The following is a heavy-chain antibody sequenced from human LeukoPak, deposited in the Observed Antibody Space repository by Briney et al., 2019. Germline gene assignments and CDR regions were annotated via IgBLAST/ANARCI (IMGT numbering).Heavy chain of an antibody. CDR3: ARRWGTYDISTGYYRDLDAFDL. J-gene: IGHJ3*01. V-gene: IGHV5-51*01. CDR2: IYPDDSDT. Sequence: GESLKISCKTSGYSFTTYWSGWVRQMPGKGLEWMGIIYPDDSDTTYSPSFQGQVTISADKSISTAFLQWSSLKASDTAMYYCARRWGTYDISTGYYRDLDAFDLWGQGTMVTVSS. D-gene: IGHD3-9*01. CDR1: GYSFTTYW.